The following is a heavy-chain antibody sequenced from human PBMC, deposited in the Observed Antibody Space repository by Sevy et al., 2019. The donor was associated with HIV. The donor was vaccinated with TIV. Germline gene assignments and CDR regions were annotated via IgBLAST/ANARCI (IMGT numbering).Heavy chain of an antibody. Sequence: GGSLRLSCAASGFTFSSYAMHWVRQAPGKGLEWVVVISYDGSNKYYAHSVKGRFTISRDNSKNTLYLQMNSLRAEDTAVYYCAREGYCSSTSCYGFVYWGQGTLVTVSS. V-gene: IGHV3-30-3*01. D-gene: IGHD2-2*01. CDR3: AREGYCSSTSCYGFVY. J-gene: IGHJ4*02. CDR1: GFTFSSYA. CDR2: ISYDGSNK.